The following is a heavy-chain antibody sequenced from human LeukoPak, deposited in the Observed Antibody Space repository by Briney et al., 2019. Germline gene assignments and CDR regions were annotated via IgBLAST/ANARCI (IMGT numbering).Heavy chain of an antibody. J-gene: IGHJ2*01. CDR3: ARVYYSSSYDYWYFDL. D-gene: IGHD6-13*01. V-gene: IGHV4-39*07. CDR2: IYYSGST. Sequence: SETLSLTCTVSGGSISSSSYYWGWIRQPPGKGLEWIGSIYYSGSTYYNPSLKSRVIISVDTSKNQFSLKLSSVTAADTAVYYCARVYYSSSYDYWYFDLWGRGTLVTVSS. CDR1: GGSISSSSYY.